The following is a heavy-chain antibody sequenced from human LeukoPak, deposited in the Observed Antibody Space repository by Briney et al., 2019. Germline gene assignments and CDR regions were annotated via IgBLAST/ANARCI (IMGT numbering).Heavy chain of an antibody. CDR1: GGSISSGGYS. V-gene: IGHV4-61*08. CDR3: ARVGYYYDSSGSEFDY. J-gene: IGHJ4*02. CDR2: IYYSGST. D-gene: IGHD3-22*01. Sequence: SETLSLTCAVSGGSISSGGYSWSWIRQPPGKGLEWIGYIYYSGSTNYNPSLKSRVTISVDTSKNQFSLKLSSVTAADTAVYYCARVGYYYDSSGSEFDYWGQGTLVTVSS.